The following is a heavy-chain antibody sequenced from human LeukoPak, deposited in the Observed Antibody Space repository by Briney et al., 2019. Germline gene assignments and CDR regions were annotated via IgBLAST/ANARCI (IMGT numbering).Heavy chain of an antibody. CDR2: INHSGST. J-gene: IGHJ4*02. Sequence: PSETLSLTCAVYGGSFGGYYWSWIRQPPGKGLEWIGEINHSGSTNYNPSLKSRVTISVDTSKNQFSLKLSSVTAADTAVYYCAREDDSSGSNDYWGQGTLVTVSS. D-gene: IGHD3-22*01. V-gene: IGHV4-34*01. CDR1: GGSFGGYY. CDR3: AREDDSSGSNDY.